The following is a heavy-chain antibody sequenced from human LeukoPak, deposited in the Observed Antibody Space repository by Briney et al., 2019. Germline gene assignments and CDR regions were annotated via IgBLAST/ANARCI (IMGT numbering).Heavy chain of an antibody. CDR2: ISSSSSTI. Sequence: PGGSLRLSCAASGFTFSSYSMNWVRQAPGKGLEWVSYISSSSSTIYYADSVKGRFTISRDNAKNSLYLQMNSLRAEDTAVYYCARVFYSIGYYHYYYMDVWGKGTTVTVPS. J-gene: IGHJ6*03. D-gene: IGHD4-11*01. CDR3: ARVFYSIGYYHYYYMDV. V-gene: IGHV3-48*01. CDR1: GFTFSSYS.